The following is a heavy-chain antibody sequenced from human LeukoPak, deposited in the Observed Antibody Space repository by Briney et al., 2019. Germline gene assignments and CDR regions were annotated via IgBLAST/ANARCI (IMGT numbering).Heavy chain of an antibody. J-gene: IGHJ5*02. Sequence: GGSLRLSCAPSGFTFSSYAMSWVRQAPGKGLEWVSAISGSGGSTYYANSVKGRFTISRDNSKNTLYLQMNSLRAEDTAVYYCAKDLRRNCSGGSCPWGQGTLVTVSS. D-gene: IGHD2-15*01. V-gene: IGHV3-23*01. CDR3: AKDLRRNCSGGSCP. CDR1: GFTFSSYA. CDR2: ISGSGGST.